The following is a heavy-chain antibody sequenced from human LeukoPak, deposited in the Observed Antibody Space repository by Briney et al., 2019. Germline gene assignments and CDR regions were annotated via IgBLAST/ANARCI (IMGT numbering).Heavy chain of an antibody. V-gene: IGHV1-8*03. CDR2: MNPNSGNT. J-gene: IGHJ3*02. Sequence: ASVKVCCKASGYTFTSYDINWVRQATGQGLEWMGWMNPNSGNTGYAQKFQGRVTITRNTSISTAYMELSSLRSEDTAVYYCARDHYSNQDLGDAFDIWGQGTMVTVSS. CDR3: ARDHYSNQDLGDAFDI. D-gene: IGHD4-11*01. CDR1: GYTFTSYD.